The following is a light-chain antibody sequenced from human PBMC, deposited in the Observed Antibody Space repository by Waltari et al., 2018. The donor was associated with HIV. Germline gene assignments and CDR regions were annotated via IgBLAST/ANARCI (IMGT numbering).Light chain of an antibody. J-gene: IGLJ3*02. V-gene: IGLV4-69*01. CDR3: QTWGTGINWV. CDR2: LNSDGSH. CDR1: GGHSSYA. Sequence: QLVLTQSPSASAPLGASVKLTCPLSGGHSSYAIACHQQQPEKGPRYLMKLNSDGSHKKGDGIPDRFSGSSSGAERYLTISSLQSEDEADYYCQTWGTGINWVFGGGTKLTVL.